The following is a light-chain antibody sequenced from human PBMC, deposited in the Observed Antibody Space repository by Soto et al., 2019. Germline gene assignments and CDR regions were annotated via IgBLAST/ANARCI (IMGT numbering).Light chain of an antibody. CDR2: GAF. V-gene: IGKV1-17*03. CDR3: LQHNTFPWT. J-gene: IGKJ1*01. CDR1: QGINDN. Sequence: DIQMTQSPSAMSASVGDRVTITCRASQGINDNLAWFQQKPGQVPKRRIYGAFSLQRGVPSRYSGSGSGTEFTLTISSLQHAEFATYYCLQHNTFPWTFGHGTTVEIQ.